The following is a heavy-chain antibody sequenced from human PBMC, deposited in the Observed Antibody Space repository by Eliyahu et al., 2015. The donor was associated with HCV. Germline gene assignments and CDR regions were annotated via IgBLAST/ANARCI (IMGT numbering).Heavy chain of an antibody. J-gene: IGHJ5*02. CDR3: ARPFFDVVTTVTSLFDP. Sequence: QLQMQESGPGLVKPSETLSLTCTVSGGSIXSXSYYWGWIRQTPGKGLEWIGSISYSGSTSNNPSLMGRLTITVDTSKNQFSLKLSSVTTADTAIYYCARPFFDVVTTVTSLFDPWGQGTPVTVSS. CDR2: ISYSGST. V-gene: IGHV4-39*01. D-gene: IGHD4-17*01. CDR1: GGSIXSXSYY.